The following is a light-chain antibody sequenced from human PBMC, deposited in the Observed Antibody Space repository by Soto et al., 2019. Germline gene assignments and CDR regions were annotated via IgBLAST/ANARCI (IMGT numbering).Light chain of an antibody. CDR2: GAS. J-gene: IGKJ1*01. V-gene: IGKV3-15*01. CDR1: ENLNNN. CDR3: QQYKNWPPWT. Sequence: EIVMTQSPGTLSVSPGERATISCRASENLNNNLAWYQQRPGQAPRLLIYGASTRATGVPARFTGSGSGTDFTLTISSLQFEDFAVYFCQQYKNWPPWTFGQGTKVDIK.